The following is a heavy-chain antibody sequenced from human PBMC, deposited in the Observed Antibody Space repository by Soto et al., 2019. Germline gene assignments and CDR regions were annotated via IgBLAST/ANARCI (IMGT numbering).Heavy chain of an antibody. CDR3: AKDPSPNWNYGYFDY. J-gene: IGHJ4*02. CDR2: ISWNSGSI. V-gene: IGHV3-9*01. D-gene: IGHD1-7*01. Sequence: SLRLSCAASGFTFDDYAMHWVRQAPGKGLEWVSGISWNSGSIGYADSVKGRFTISRDDAKNSLYLQMNSLRAEDTALYYCAKDPSPNWNYGYFDYWGQGTLVTVS. CDR1: GFTFDDYA.